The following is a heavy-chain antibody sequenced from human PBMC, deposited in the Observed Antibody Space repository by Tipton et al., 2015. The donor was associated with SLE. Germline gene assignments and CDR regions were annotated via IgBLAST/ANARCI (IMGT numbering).Heavy chain of an antibody. CDR3: ARLGDYGAFDI. J-gene: IGHJ3*02. Sequence: TLFLTCTVSGGSISSHYWSWIRQPPGKGLEWIGYIYYSGSTNYNPSLKSRVTISVDTSKNQFSLKLSSVTAADTAVYYCARLGDYGAFDIWGQGTMVTVSS. CDR2: IYYSGST. D-gene: IGHD4-17*01. CDR1: GGSISSHY. V-gene: IGHV4-59*11.